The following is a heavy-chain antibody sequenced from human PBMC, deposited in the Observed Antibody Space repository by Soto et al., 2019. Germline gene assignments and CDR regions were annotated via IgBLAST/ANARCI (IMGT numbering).Heavy chain of an antibody. CDR3: AKDPGYYGSGSYYRD. Sequence: WGSLRLSCAASGFTFSSYAMSWVRQAPGKGLEWVSAISGSGGSTYYADSVKGRFTISRDNSKNTLYLQMNSLRAEDTAVYYCAKDPGYYGSGSYYRDWGQGTLVTVSS. CDR1: GFTFSSYA. CDR2: ISGSGGST. V-gene: IGHV3-23*01. D-gene: IGHD3-10*01. J-gene: IGHJ4*02.